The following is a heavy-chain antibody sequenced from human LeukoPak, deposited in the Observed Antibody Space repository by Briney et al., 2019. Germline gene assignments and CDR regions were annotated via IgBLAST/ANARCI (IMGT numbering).Heavy chain of an antibody. CDR3: ASSPGAKGSCYDFWSGYYLNYYYYGMDV. CDR2: IYTSGST. D-gene: IGHD3-3*01. V-gene: IGHV4-4*07. J-gene: IGHJ6*02. CDR1: GGSISSYY. Sequence: SETLSLICTVSGGSISSYYWSWIRQPAGKGLEWIGRIYTSGSTNYNPSLKSRVTMSVDTSKNQFSLKLSSVTAADTAVYYCASSPGAKGSCYDFWSGYYLNYYYYGMDVWGQGTTVTVSS.